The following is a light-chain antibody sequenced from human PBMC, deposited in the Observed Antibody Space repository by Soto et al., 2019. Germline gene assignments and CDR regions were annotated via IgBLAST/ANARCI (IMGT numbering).Light chain of an antibody. CDR1: QSVNGW. CDR2: AAS. J-gene: IGKJ1*01. Sequence: DIQMTQSPSTLSASVGDRVTITCQASQSVNGWLAWYQQKPGKAPKLLIYAASNLESGVPSRFSGSGSGTEFTLTISSLQPDDSATYYCQRYNSNPWTFGQGTKVEVK. V-gene: IGKV1-5*01. CDR3: QRYNSNPWT.